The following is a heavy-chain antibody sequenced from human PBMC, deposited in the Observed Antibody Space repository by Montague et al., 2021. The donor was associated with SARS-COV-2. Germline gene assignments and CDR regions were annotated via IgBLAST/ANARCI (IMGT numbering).Heavy chain of an antibody. J-gene: IGHJ5*02. CDR1: GGSVSSGTYY. CDR2: IYYSGST. Sequence: SETLSLTCTVSGGSVSSGTYYWSWIRQPPGKGLEWIGYIYYSGSTDYNPSLKSRVTISVDTSKNQFSLKLSSVTAADTAVYYCARDLAYCGVACYSTGWFDPWGQGTLVTVSS. CDR3: ARDLAYCGVACYSTGWFDP. D-gene: IGHD2-21*02. V-gene: IGHV4-61*01.